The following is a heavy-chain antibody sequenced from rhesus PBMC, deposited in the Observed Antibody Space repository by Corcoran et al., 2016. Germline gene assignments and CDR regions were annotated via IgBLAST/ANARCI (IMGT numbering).Heavy chain of an antibody. V-gene: IGHV4-99*02. CDR2: ISVSRRGS. CDR3: ARDHEDDYGYYYTHTYY. Sequence: QVQLQESGPGLVKPSETLSLTCAVSGYSISSGYYWCWTRQPPGKGLGYIWYISVSRRGSDYNPSLKSRVTMSKDTSRNQVSLKLSSVVAADTAVYYCARDHEDDYGYYYTHTYYWGQGVLVTVSS. D-gene: IGHD3S6*01. CDR1: GYSISSGYY. J-gene: IGHJ4*01.